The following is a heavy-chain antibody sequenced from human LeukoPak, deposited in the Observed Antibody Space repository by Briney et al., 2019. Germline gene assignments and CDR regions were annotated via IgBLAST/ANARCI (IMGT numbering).Heavy chain of an antibody. J-gene: IGHJ4*02. CDR2: ISAYNGNT. CDR3: ARDYDSSGYSGAPIDY. CDR1: GYTFTCYG. Sequence: ASVKVSCKASGYTFTCYGISWVRQAPGQGLEWMGWISAYNGNTNYAQKLQGRVTMTTDTSTSTAYMELRSLRSDDTAVYYCARDYDSSGYSGAPIDYWGQGTLVTVSS. V-gene: IGHV1-18*01. D-gene: IGHD3-22*01.